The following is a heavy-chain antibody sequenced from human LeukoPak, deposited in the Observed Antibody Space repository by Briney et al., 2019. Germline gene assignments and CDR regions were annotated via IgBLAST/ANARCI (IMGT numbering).Heavy chain of an antibody. J-gene: IGHJ4*02. V-gene: IGHV4-38-2*01. Sequence: SETLSLTCAVSGYSISSNYYWGWIRQPPGKGLEWIGSIYHSGSTYYNPSLKSRVTISVDTSKNQFSLKLSSVTAADTAVYYCARLRRVGATPFDYWGQGTLVTVSS. CDR1: GYSISSNYY. CDR3: ARLRRVGATPFDY. CDR2: IYHSGST. D-gene: IGHD1-26*01.